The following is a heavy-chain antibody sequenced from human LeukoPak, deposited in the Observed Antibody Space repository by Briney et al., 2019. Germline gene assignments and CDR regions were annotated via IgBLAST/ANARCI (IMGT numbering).Heavy chain of an antibody. CDR3: AREEGDYCVDY. Sequence: SETLSLTCAVYGGSFSGYYWSWIRQPPGKGLEWVGGINHSGSTNYNPSLKSRVTISVDTSKNQFSLKLSSVTAADTAVYYCAREEGDYCVDYWGQGTLVTVSS. CDR1: GGSFSGYY. CDR2: INHSGST. J-gene: IGHJ4*02. V-gene: IGHV4-34*01. D-gene: IGHD4-17*01.